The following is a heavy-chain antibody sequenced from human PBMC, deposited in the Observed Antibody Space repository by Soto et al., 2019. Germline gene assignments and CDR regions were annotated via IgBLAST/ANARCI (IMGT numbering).Heavy chain of an antibody. J-gene: IGHJ4*02. V-gene: IGHV3-23*01. Sequence: GGSLRLSCAASGFTFSSYAMSWVRQAPGKGLEWVSAISGSGGSTYYADSVKGRFTISRDNSKNTLYLQMNSLRAEDTAVYYCAKDRMGLGYCTNGVCRYWGAVAGTSEFDYWGQGTLVTVSS. CDR2: ISGSGGST. CDR1: GFTFSSYA. D-gene: IGHD2-8*01. CDR3: AKDRMGLGYCTNGVCRYWGAVAGTSEFDY.